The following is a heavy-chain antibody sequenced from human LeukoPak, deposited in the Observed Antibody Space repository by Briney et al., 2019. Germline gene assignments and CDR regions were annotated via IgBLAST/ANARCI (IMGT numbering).Heavy chain of an antibody. Sequence: PGGSLRLTCAASGFTFISFEMIWVRQTPGKGLEWVSSISGGGDPKPYADSVKGRFTISRDNARNSLFLHMNSLRAEDTGLYFCARGPASHGVEKFDSRGQGTLVSVAS. V-gene: IGHV3-48*03. CDR1: GFTFISFE. J-gene: IGHJ4*02. CDR2: ISGGGDPK. CDR3: ARGPASHGVEKFDS.